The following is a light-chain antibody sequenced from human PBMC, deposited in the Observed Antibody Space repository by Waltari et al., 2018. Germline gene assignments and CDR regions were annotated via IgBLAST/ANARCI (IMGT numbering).Light chain of an antibody. Sequence: DIQMTQSPSSLSASVGDTVTITCRASQSIGSFLNWHQQKPGKAPKLLIYAASTLESGVPSRFSCRESGTDFTLTITSLHPEDFATYYCQQSYNIPPSFGQGTKVEIK. CDR1: QSIGSF. J-gene: IGKJ1*01. CDR2: AAS. CDR3: QQSYNIPPS. V-gene: IGKV1-39*01.